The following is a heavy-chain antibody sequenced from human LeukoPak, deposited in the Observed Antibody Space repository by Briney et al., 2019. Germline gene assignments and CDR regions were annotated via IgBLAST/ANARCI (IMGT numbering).Heavy chain of an antibody. Sequence: PSETLSLTCAVYGGSFSGYYWSWIRQPPGKGLEWIGEINHSGSTNYNPSLKSRVTISVDTSKNQFSLKPSFVTAADTAVYYCARLHPTGSVYYYYYGMDVWGQGTTVTVSS. CDR2: INHSGST. J-gene: IGHJ6*02. V-gene: IGHV4-34*01. CDR3: ARLHPTGSVYYYYYGMDV. D-gene: IGHD3-9*01. CDR1: GGSFSGYY.